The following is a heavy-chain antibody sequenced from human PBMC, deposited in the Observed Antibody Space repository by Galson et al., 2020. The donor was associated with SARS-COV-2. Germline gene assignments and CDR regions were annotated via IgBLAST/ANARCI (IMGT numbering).Heavy chain of an antibody. CDR1: GGSISSSNYY. CDR2: IYYSGST. V-gene: IGHV4-39*07. CDR3: ASDVQTRLDP. J-gene: IGHJ5*02. Sequence: SETLSLTCTVSGGSISSSNYYWGCIRQHPGQGLEWIGSIYYSGSTYYNPSLTSRVTISVDTSKNQFSLRLSSVTAAETAVYYWASDVQTRLDPGGQGTLVIVSS.